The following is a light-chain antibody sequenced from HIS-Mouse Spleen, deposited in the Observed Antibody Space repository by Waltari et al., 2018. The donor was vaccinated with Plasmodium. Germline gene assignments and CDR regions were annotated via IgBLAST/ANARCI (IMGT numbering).Light chain of an antibody. V-gene: IGLV2-14*03. J-gene: IGLJ1*01. CDR3: SSYTSSSTLNYV. CDR1: SSNVGGYNY. Sequence: QSALTQPASVSGSPGQSITISCTGTSSNVGGYNYVTWYQQHPGKAPKLMIDDDSNLPSGVSNRFSGSKSGNTASLTISGLQAEDEADYYCSSYTSSSTLNYVFGTGTKVTVL. CDR2: DDS.